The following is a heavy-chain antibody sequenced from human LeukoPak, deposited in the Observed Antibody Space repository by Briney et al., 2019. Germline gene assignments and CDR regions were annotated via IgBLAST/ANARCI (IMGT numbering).Heavy chain of an antibody. V-gene: IGHV3-74*01. CDR1: GFTFSSYW. J-gene: IGHJ6*03. D-gene: IGHD3-9*01. CDR3: ARDGLKYYDILTGYLWDYYYMDV. Sequence: GGSLRLSCAASGFTFSSYWMHWVRQAPGKGLVWVSRINGDGSSTAYADSVKGRFTISRDNAKNSLYLQMNSPRAEDTAVYYCARDGLKYYDILTGYLWDYYYMDVWGKGTTVTVSS. CDR2: INGDGSST.